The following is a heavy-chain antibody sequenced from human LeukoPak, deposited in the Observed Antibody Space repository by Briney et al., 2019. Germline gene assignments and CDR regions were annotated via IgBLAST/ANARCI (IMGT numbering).Heavy chain of an antibody. CDR1: GFTFSNYA. CDR2: ISGTGGST. CDR3: AKCPSHRVSLRVLPYYYFDY. J-gene: IGHJ4*02. Sequence: PGGSLRLSCAASGFTFSNYAMSWVRQAPGKGLEWVSGISGTGGSTYSADSVKGRFTISRDNSKNTLYLQMNSLRAEDTAVYYCAKCPSHRVSLRVLPYYYFDYWGQGTLITVSS. V-gene: IGHV3-23*01. D-gene: IGHD1-14*01.